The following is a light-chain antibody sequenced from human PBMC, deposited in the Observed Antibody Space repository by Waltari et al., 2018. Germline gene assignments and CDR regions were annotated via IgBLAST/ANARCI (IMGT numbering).Light chain of an antibody. Sequence: QSALTQPRSVSGSPGQSVTIPCTGTSTDVGGYNYVSWYQHHPGKVPKLMIYDVSERPSGVPDRFSGSKSGNTASLTISGLQTEDEADYYCCSYAGGYVFGTGTKVTVL. CDR2: DVS. J-gene: IGLJ1*01. V-gene: IGLV2-11*01. CDR1: STDVGGYNY. CDR3: CSYAGGYV.